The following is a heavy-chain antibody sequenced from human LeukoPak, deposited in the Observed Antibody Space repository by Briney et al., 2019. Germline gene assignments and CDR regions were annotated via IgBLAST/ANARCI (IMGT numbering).Heavy chain of an antibody. D-gene: IGHD6-19*01. J-gene: IGHJ6*02. CDR3: AKKYSSGWYGGNYYGMDV. CDR2: ISGSGGST. CDR1: GFTFSSYA. V-gene: IGHV3-23*01. Sequence: GGSLRLSCAASGFTFSSYAMSWVRQAPGKGLEWVSAISGSGGSTYYADSVRGRFTIPRDNSKNTLFLQMNSLRAEDTAVYYCAKKYSSGWYGGNYYGMDVWGQGTTVTVSS.